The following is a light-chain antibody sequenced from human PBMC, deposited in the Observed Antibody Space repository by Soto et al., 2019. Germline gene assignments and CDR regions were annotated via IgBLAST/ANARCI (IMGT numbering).Light chain of an antibody. V-gene: IGKV1-5*01. Sequence: IQMTQSPSSLSASVGARVTINRRASQNVNDYLAWYQQKPGKSPKVRIYDASTLESGVPSRLSGSGSGTEFTLTISGLQADDSATYYCQQYSSHRTFGQGTKVDIK. CDR2: DAS. J-gene: IGKJ1*01. CDR1: QNVNDY. CDR3: QQYSSHRT.